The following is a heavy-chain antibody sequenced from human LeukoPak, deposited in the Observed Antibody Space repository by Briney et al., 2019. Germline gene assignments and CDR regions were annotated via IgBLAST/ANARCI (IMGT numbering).Heavy chain of an antibody. D-gene: IGHD3-22*01. V-gene: IGHV4-4*07. CDR3: ARRLRYDSSGEPPYYFDY. CDR1: GGSISSYY. J-gene: IGHJ4*02. CDR2: IYTSGST. Sequence: PSETLSLTCTVSGGSISSYYWSWIRQPAGKGLEWIGRIYTSGSTNYNPSLKSRVTISVDKSKNQFSLKLSSVTAADTAVYYCARRLRYDSSGEPPYYFDYWGQGTLVTVSS.